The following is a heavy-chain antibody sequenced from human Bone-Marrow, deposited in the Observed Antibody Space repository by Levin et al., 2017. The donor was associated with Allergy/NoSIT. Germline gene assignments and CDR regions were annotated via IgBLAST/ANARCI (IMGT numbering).Heavy chain of an antibody. CDR2: MSWNTGSL. CDR1: GFSFGDYA. V-gene: IGHV3-9*01. Sequence: GGSLRLSCVASGFSFGDYAMHWVRQTPGKGLEWVSGMSWNTGSLDYADSVKGRFTISRDNTRNTLYLQMNNLEVEDTALYYCVKAGRRCSYRPVWGYGMDVWGQGTTVSVS. J-gene: IGHJ6*02. D-gene: IGHD3-16*01. CDR3: VKAGRRCSYRPVWGYGMDV.